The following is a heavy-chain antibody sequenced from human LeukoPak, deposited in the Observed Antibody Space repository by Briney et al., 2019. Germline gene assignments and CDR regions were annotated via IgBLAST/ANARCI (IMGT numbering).Heavy chain of an antibody. CDR3: AKDIGYGDYYYFDY. J-gene: IGHJ4*02. D-gene: IGHD4-17*01. Sequence: GGSLRLSCAASGFTFDDYAMHWVRQAPGKGLEWVSGISWNSGSIGYADSVKGRFTISRDNAKNSLYLQMNSLRAEDTALYYCAKDIGYGDYYYFDYWGQGTLVTVSS. CDR1: GFTFDDYA. V-gene: IGHV3-9*01. CDR2: ISWNSGSI.